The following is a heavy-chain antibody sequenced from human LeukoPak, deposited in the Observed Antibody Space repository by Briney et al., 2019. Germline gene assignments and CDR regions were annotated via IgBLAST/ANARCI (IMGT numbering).Heavy chain of an antibody. D-gene: IGHD3-10*01. CDR3: TRHDSRLTSARGGYFDY. Sequence: PSETLSLTCAVYGGSFMGYSWTWIRQSPGMGLEWIGEINHTGTSNYNPSLKNRVAMSIDTSKNQFSLNLSSLTAADTAVYYCTRHDSRLTSARGGYFDYWGQGTLVTV. V-gene: IGHV4-34*01. CDR1: GGSFMGYS. CDR2: INHTGTS. J-gene: IGHJ4*02.